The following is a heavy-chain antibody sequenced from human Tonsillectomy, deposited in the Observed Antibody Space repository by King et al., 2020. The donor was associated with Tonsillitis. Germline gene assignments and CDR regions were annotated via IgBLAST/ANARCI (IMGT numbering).Heavy chain of an antibody. CDR2: INPNSGDT. V-gene: IGHV1-2*02. CDR3: ARERLGDDAFDM. J-gene: IGHJ3*02. Sequence: QLVQSGAEVKKPGASVKVSCKTSGYTFSGYYMNWVRQAPGQGLEWMGWINPNSGDTNYAQRFQGRVTMTRDTSISTAYMELSRLRSDDTAVYYCARERLGDDAFDMWGQVTLVTVSS. D-gene: IGHD3-10*01. CDR1: GYTFSGYY.